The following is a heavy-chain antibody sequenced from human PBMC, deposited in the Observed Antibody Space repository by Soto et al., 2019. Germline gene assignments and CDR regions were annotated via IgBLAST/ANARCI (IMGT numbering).Heavy chain of an antibody. CDR2: IFHSGTT. V-gene: IGHV4-61*01. D-gene: IGHD1-20*01. CDR1: GCSVSSGSYY. CDR3: ARVHITGPVHS. J-gene: IGHJ4*02. Sequence: PSETLSLTCTFSGCSVSSGSYYWSWIRQPPGKGLEWIGNIFHSGTTNYNASLRSRVSMSVDTPTNQFSLKLMSVTAADTAVYYCARVHITGPVHSWGQGNLVTVSS.